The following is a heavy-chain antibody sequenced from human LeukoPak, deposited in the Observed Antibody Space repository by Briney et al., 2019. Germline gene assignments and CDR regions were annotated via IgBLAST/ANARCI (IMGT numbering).Heavy chain of an antibody. CDR3: ARGHYDILTGNYKWTPDY. CDR2: INSGGSDK. Sequence: KAGGSLSLSCAASGLTFSSYKMNWVRQAPGRGLEWVSSINSGGSDKYYADSVKGRFTASRDNAKNSLYLQMNSLRAEDTALYYCARGHYDILTGNYKWTPDYWGQGTLVTVSS. CDR1: GLTFSSYK. D-gene: IGHD3-9*01. V-gene: IGHV3-21*06. J-gene: IGHJ4*02.